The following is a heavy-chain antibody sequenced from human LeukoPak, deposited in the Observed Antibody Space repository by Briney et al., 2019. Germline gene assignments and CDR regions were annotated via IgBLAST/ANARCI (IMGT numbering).Heavy chain of an antibody. Sequence: SDALSLTCTVSGGSIRGYYWSWIRQPPGKRLEGIGYIYDTGHTNYNPSLKSRFTISIDTSRNQFSLNLSSVTAADTAVYYCARLPLIATTRGGFDPWGQGTLVTVSS. CDR3: ARLPLIATTRGGFDP. CDR2: IYDTGHT. D-gene: IGHD1/OR15-1a*01. J-gene: IGHJ5*02. V-gene: IGHV4-59*08. CDR1: GGSIRGYY.